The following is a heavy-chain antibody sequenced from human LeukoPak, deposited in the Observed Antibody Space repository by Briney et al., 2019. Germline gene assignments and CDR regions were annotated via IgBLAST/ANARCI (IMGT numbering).Heavy chain of an antibody. V-gene: IGHV3-30*04. CDR3: ATDSGWLQEPTYYFDY. CDR1: GFTFSSYA. CDR2: ISYDGSNK. D-gene: IGHD6-19*01. J-gene: IGHJ4*02. Sequence: GGSLRLSCAASGFTFSSYAMHWVRQAPGKGLEWVAVISYDGSNKYYADSVKGRFTISRDNSKNTLYLQMNSLRAEDTAVYYCATDSGWLQEPTYYFDYWGQGTLVTVSS.